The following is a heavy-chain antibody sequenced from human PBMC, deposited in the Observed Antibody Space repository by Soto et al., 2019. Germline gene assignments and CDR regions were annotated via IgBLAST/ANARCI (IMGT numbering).Heavy chain of an antibody. J-gene: IGHJ5*02. CDR1: GGSSSSYY. D-gene: IGHD6-19*01. CDR2: IYYSGST. V-gene: IGHV4-59*08. Sequence: SETLSLTCTVSGGSSSSYYWSWIRQPPGKGLEWIGYIYYSGSTNYNPSLMSRVTISVDTSKNQFSLKLSSVTAADTAVYYCARLDGSGWYPGNWFDPWGQGTLVTVSS. CDR3: ARLDGSGWYPGNWFDP.